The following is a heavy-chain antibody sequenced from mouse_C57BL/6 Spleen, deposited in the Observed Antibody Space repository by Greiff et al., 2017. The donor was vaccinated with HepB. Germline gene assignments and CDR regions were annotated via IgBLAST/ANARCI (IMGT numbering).Heavy chain of an antibody. CDR2: IYPGDGDT. CDR3: ARSGYYVYFDY. J-gene: IGHJ2*01. Sequence: QVQLQQSGAELVKPGASVKISCKASGYAFSSYWMNWVKQRPGKGLEWIGQIYPGDGDTNYNGKFKGKATLTADKSSSTAYMQLSSLTSEDSAVYFCARSGYYVYFDYWGQGTTLTVSS. V-gene: IGHV1-80*01. CDR1: GYAFSSYW. D-gene: IGHD3-2*02.